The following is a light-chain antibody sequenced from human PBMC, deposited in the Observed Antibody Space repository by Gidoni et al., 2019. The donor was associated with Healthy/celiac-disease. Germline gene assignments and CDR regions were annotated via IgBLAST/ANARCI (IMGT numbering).Light chain of an antibody. Sequence: DIQMTQSPSTLSASVGDRVTITCRAGQSISSWLAWYQQKPGKAPKLLIYDASSLESGVPSRFSGSGSGTEFTLTISSLQPDDFATYYCQQYNSYSLFGPGTKVDIK. CDR2: DAS. J-gene: IGKJ3*01. V-gene: IGKV1-5*01. CDR3: QQYNSYSL. CDR1: QSISSW.